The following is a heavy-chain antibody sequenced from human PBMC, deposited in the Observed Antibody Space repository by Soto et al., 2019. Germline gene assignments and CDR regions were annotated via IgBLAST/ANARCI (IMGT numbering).Heavy chain of an antibody. Sequence: QVQLVESGGGVVQPGRSLRLSCAASGFTFSSYGMHWVRQAPGKGLVWVAVISYEGSNKYYADSVKGRFTISRDNSKNTLYLQMNSLRAEDTAVYYCAKDPLAVAGTFDYWGQGTLVTVSS. CDR2: ISYEGSNK. V-gene: IGHV3-30*18. J-gene: IGHJ4*02. D-gene: IGHD6-19*01. CDR1: GFTFSSYG. CDR3: AKDPLAVAGTFDY.